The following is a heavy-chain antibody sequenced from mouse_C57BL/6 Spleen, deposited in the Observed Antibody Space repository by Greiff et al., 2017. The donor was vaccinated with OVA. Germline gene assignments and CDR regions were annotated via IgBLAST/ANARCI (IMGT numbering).Heavy chain of an antibody. CDR1: GYSITSGYY. V-gene: IGHV3-6*01. D-gene: IGHD2-4*01. J-gene: IGHJ2*01. CDR3: AREKGLSYFDY. CDR2: ISYDGSN. Sequence: DVKLVESGPGLVKPSQSLSLTCSVTGYSITSGYYWNWIRQFPGNKLEWMGYISYDGSNNYNPSLKNRISITRDTSKNQFFLKLNSVTTEDTATYYCAREKGLSYFDYWGQGTTLTVSS.